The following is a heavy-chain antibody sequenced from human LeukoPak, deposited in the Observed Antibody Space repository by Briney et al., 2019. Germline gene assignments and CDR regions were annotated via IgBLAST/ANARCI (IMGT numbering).Heavy chain of an antibody. CDR2: ISGSGGST. D-gene: IGHD3-22*01. CDR1: GFTFSSYA. V-gene: IGHV3-23*01. J-gene: IGHJ4*02. Sequence: GGSLRLSCAASGFTFSSYAISWVRQAPGKGLEWVSAISGSGGSTYYADSVKGRFTISRDNSKNTLYLQMNSLRAEDTAVYYCAKDLGGDSSGYYLDYWGQGTLVTVSS. CDR3: AKDLGGDSSGYYLDY.